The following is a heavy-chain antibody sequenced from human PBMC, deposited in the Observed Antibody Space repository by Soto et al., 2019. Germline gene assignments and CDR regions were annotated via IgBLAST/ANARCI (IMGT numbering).Heavy chain of an antibody. D-gene: IGHD2-2*01. CDR2: INSDGSST. Sequence: GGSLRLSCAASGFTFSSYWMHWVRQAPGKGLVWVSRINSDGSSTSYADSVKGRFTISRDNAKNTLYLQMNSLRAEDTAVYYCARSVVPAAMGRPDYYYYYMDVWGKGTTVTVSS. V-gene: IGHV3-74*01. J-gene: IGHJ6*03. CDR1: GFTFSSYW. CDR3: ARSVVPAAMGRPDYYYYYMDV.